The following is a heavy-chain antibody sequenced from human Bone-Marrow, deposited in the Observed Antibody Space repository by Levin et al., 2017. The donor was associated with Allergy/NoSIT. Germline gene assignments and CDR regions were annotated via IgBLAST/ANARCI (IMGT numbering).Heavy chain of an antibody. V-gene: IGHV3-33*01. CDR2: IWYDETNK. Sequence: GGSLRLSCVASGFTFSSYGMHWVRQAPGKGLEWVAVIWYDETNKFYTDSVKGRFTISRDNARNTLYLEVSSLRAEDTAMYYCARTRSSSAPCDHWGPGTLVTVSS. CDR1: GFTFSSYG. D-gene: IGHD2-2*01. J-gene: IGHJ4*02. CDR3: ARTRSSSAPCDH.